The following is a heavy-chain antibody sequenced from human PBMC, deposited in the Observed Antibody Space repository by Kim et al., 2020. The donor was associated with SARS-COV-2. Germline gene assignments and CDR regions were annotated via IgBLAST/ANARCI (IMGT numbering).Heavy chain of an antibody. D-gene: IGHD5-18*01. CDR3: ARDGALDTENYFDY. Sequence: QKFQGRVTITADESTSTAYMELSSLRSEDTAVYYCARDGALDTENYFDYWGQGTLVTVSS. J-gene: IGHJ4*02. V-gene: IGHV1-69*01.